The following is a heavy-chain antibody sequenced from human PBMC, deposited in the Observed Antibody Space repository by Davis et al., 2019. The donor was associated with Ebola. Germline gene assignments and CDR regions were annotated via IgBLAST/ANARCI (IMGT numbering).Heavy chain of an antibody. J-gene: IGHJ4*02. CDR1: GYSFTSYW. Sequence: GGSLRLSCKGSGYSFTSYWISWVRQMPGKGLEWMGRIDPSDSYTNYSPSFQGHVTISGDKSISTAYLQWSSLKASDTAMYYCARADYYGSGSYHFDYWGQGTLVTVSS. CDR3: ARADYYGSGSYHFDY. CDR2: IDPSDSYT. V-gene: IGHV5-10-1*01. D-gene: IGHD3-10*01.